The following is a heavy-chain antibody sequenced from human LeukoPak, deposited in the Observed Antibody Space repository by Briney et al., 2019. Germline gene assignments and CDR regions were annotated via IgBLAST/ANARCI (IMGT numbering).Heavy chain of an antibody. J-gene: IGHJ6*03. CDR3: ARVGHCSSTSCYEQPDYYYYYMDV. CDR1: GGSISSYY. Sequence: SETLSLTCTVSGGSISSYYWSWIRQPPGKGLEWIGYIYYSGSTNYNPSLKSRVTISVDTSKNQFSLKLSSVTAADTAVYYCARVGHCSSTSCYEQPDYYYYYMDVWGKGTTVTVSS. V-gene: IGHV4-59*12. CDR2: IYYSGST. D-gene: IGHD2-2*01.